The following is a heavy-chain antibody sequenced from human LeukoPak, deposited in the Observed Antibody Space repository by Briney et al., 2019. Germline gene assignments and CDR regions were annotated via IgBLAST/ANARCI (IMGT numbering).Heavy chain of an antibody. J-gene: IGHJ4*02. CDR2: IYYRGTT. V-gene: IGHV4-59*08. Sequence: SETLSLSCTVSVGSMHYYFWSWIRPPPGRGLEWIGYIYYRGTTKYLPSTQDRVDIPLHTTKNQSYLILYSVTAADTGVYFCGRLACFEELSPRYYGDIWRREPRVSVS. CDR3: GRLACFEELSPRYYGDI. CDR1: VGSMHYYF. D-gene: IGHD4-17*01.